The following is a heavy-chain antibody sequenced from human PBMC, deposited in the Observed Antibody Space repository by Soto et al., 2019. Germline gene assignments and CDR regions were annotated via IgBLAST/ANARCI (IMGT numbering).Heavy chain of an antibody. J-gene: IGHJ4*02. D-gene: IGHD3-22*01. CDR1: GYSFSSYW. Sequence: GESLKISCRGSGYSFSSYWIGWVRQMPGKGLEWMAMIFPGDSETRYSPSFQGQVTISVDRSIRTAYLQWSSLRASDSGMYFCARRSDSSDYYLFFDYWGQGTLVTVSS. V-gene: IGHV5-51*01. CDR2: IFPGDSET. CDR3: ARRSDSSDYYLFFDY.